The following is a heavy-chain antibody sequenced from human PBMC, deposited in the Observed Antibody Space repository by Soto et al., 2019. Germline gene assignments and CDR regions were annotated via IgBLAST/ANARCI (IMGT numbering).Heavy chain of an antibody. J-gene: IGHJ5*02. CDR2: IRXXNXNX. Sequence: ASVKVSCKASGYTFTSYGISWVRQAPGQGLEWXGXIRXXNXNXXXAXXXXGRVTMTTDTSTSTAYMELRSLRSDDTAVYYCARSYDIFPIWFDPWGQGTLVTVSS. V-gene: IGHV1-18*04. CDR3: ARSYDIFPIWFDP. D-gene: IGHD3-9*01. CDR1: GYTFTSYG.